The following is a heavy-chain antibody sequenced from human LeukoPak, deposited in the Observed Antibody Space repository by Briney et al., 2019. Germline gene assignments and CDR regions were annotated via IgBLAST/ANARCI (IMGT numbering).Heavy chain of an antibody. Sequence: GGSLRLSCAASGFTFSSYAMSWVRQAPGKGLEWVSAISGSGGSTYYADSVKGRFTISRDNAKNSLYLQMNSLRAEDTAVYYCARGGWELLEFDYWGQGTLVTVSS. CDR1: GFTFSSYA. CDR2: ISGSGGST. CDR3: ARGGWELLEFDY. J-gene: IGHJ4*02. D-gene: IGHD1-26*01. V-gene: IGHV3-23*01.